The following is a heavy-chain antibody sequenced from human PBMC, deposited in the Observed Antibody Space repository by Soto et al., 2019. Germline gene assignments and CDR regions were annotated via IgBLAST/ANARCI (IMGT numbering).Heavy chain of an antibody. D-gene: IGHD6-13*01. V-gene: IGHV1-69*06. J-gene: IGHJ6*02. Sequence: SVKVSCKAPGGTFSSYAISWVRQAPGQGLEWMGGIIPIFGTANYAQKFQGRVTITADKSTSTAYMELSSLRSEDTAVYYCARGFQWAAAGTDYYYGMDVWGQGTTVTVSS. CDR2: IIPIFGTA. CDR3: ARGFQWAAAGTDYYYGMDV. CDR1: GGTFSSYA.